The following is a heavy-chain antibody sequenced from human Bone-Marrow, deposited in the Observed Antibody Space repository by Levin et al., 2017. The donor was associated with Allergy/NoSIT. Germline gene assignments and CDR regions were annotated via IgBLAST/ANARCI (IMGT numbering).Heavy chain of an antibody. CDR2: IKADGSEK. V-gene: IGHV3-7*01. CDR1: GFSLSRFW. D-gene: IGHD4-17*01. CDR3: VRDPTVTTRHDAFDI. Sequence: AGGSLRLSCAASGFSLSRFWMSWVRQTPGKGLEWVAIIKADGSEKFYQDSVEGRFTISRDNAKNSLYLQMFSLRIEDTAMYYCVRDPTVTTRHDAFDIWGQGTMVTVSS. J-gene: IGHJ3*02.